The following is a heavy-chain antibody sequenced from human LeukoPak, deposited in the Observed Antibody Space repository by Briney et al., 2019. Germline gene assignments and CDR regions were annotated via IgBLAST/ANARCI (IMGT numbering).Heavy chain of an antibody. Sequence: PGGSLRLSCAASGFTFSSYGMSWVRQAPGKGLEWVSAISGSGGSTYYADSVKGRFTISRDNSKNTLYLQMNSLRAEDTAVYYCAKDMLAYSGSYWASRFDAFDIWGQGTMVTVSS. CDR2: ISGSGGST. J-gene: IGHJ3*02. CDR1: GFTFSSYG. CDR3: AKDMLAYSGSYWASRFDAFDI. D-gene: IGHD1-26*01. V-gene: IGHV3-23*01.